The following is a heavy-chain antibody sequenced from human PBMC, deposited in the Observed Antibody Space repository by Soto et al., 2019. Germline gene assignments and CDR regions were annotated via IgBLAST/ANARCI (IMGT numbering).Heavy chain of an antibody. CDR2: IKEDGSDK. J-gene: IGHJ6*02. CDR1: GFSFSNYW. CDR3: ARYCGSTSCHYYYFYGLDV. Sequence: QPGGSLRLSCAAAGFSFSNYWMMWVRQAPGKGLEWVANIKEDGSDKYYVDSVKGRFTISRDNTKKSVYLQMNSLRGEDTAVYYCARYCGSTSCHYYYFYGLDVWGQGTTVTVSS. D-gene: IGHD2-2*01. V-gene: IGHV3-7*03.